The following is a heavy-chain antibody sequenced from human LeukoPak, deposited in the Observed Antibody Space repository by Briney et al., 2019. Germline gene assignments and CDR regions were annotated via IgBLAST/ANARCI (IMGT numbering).Heavy chain of an antibody. CDR2: ISSSGSTI. CDR3: ARDRPMYSSSWYYFDY. D-gene: IGHD6-13*01. V-gene: IGHV3-48*04. Sequence: GGSLRLSCAASGFTFSSYAMSWVRQAPGKGLEWVSYISSSGSTIYYADSVKGRSTISRDNAKNSLYLQMNSLRAEDTAVYYCARDRPMYSSSWYYFDYWGQGTLVTVSS. CDR1: GFTFSSYA. J-gene: IGHJ4*02.